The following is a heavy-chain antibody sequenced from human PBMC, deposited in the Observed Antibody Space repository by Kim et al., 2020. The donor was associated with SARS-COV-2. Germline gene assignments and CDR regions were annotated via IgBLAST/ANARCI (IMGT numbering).Heavy chain of an antibody. D-gene: IGHD5-12*01. Sequence: SVKVSCKASGGTFSSYAISWVRQAPGQGLEWMGGIIPIFGTANYAQKFQGRVTITADESTSTAYMELSSLRSEDTAVYYCARDLEGMATIPQGNWGQGTLVTVSS. CDR2: IIPIFGTA. J-gene: IGHJ4*02. V-gene: IGHV1-69*13. CDR1: GGTFSSYA. CDR3: ARDLEGMATIPQGN.